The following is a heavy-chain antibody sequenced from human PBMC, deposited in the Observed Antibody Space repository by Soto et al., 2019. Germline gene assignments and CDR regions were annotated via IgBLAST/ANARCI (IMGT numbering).Heavy chain of an antibody. CDR3: ATRVSGTVIIQSAAMPFYY. D-gene: IGHD2-2*01. CDR2: IWSDGNHK. J-gene: IGHJ4*02. CDR1: GFTFSTFA. V-gene: IGHV3-33*01. Sequence: QVQLVESGGGVVQPGRSLRLSCAASGFTFSTFAMNWVRQAPGKGLEWVAIIWSDGNHKFYADSVKGRFTISRDNSKNTRYLEMDSLRADDTAIYYFATRVSGTVIIQSAAMPFYYWGQGTPVTVSS.